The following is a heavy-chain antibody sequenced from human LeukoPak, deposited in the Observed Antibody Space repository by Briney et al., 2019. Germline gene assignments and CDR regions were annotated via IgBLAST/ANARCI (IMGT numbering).Heavy chain of an antibody. D-gene: IGHD3-3*01. V-gene: IGHV4-4*07. Sequence: KPSETLSLTCTVSGGSISSYYWSWIRQPAGKGLEWIGRIYTSGSTNYNPSLKSRVTMSVDTSKNQFSLKLSSVTAADTAVYYCAREDTRYDFWGDYYGMDVWGQGTTVTVSS. CDR2: IYTSGST. CDR3: AREDTRYDFWGDYYGMDV. J-gene: IGHJ6*02. CDR1: GGSISSYY.